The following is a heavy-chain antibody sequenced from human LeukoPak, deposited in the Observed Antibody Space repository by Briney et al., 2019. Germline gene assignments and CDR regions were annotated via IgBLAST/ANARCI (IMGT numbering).Heavy chain of an antibody. CDR2: ITNSGNSK. CDR1: EFTFSSYS. Sequence: KPGGSLRLSCAASEFTFSSYSMNWVRQAPGKGLEWVSYITNSGNSKSYADSVKGRFTISRDNTKNSLYLQMNGLRAEDTAVYYCARTRGSGYLTFDYWGQGILVTVSS. D-gene: IGHD3-22*01. CDR3: ARTRGSGYLTFDY. J-gene: IGHJ4*02. V-gene: IGHV3-48*01.